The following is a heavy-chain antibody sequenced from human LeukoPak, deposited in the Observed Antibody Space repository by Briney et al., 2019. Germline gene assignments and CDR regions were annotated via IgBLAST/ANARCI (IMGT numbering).Heavy chain of an antibody. D-gene: IGHD3-16*01. Sequence: PSETLSLTCTVSGGSISSYYWSWIRQPAWKGLEWIGRMYTNGESDYNPSLKSRVTMSVDTSKKQFSLKLNSMTAADTAVYYCARGYYGGAVDSWGQGILVIVSS. CDR3: ARGYYGGAVDS. CDR2: MYTNGES. J-gene: IGHJ4*02. V-gene: IGHV4-4*07. CDR1: GGSISSYY.